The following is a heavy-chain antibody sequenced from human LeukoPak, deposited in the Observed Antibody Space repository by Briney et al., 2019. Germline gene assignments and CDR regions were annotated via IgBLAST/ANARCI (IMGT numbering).Heavy chain of an antibody. CDR3: ARLYSSGWYGNFDY. D-gene: IGHD6-19*01. CDR1: GFTFSSYA. Sequence: GRSLRLSCAASGFTFSSYAMHWVRQAPGKGLEWVAVISYDGSNKYYADSVKGRFTISRDNSKNTLYLQMNSLRAEDTAVYYCARLYSSGWYGNFDYRGQGTLVTVSS. V-gene: IGHV3-30*04. J-gene: IGHJ4*02. CDR2: ISYDGSNK.